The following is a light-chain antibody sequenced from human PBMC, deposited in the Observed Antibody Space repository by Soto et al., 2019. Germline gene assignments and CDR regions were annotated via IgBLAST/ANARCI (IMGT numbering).Light chain of an antibody. Sequence: EIVLTQSPGTLSLSPGERATLSCRASQSVSSNYLAWYQQKPGQAPRLLIYGASSRATGIPDRFSGSGSGTDFTLTISRLEPEDAAVYYCQQYGTSRWPFGQGTKVEIK. V-gene: IGKV3-20*01. CDR1: QSVSSNY. CDR2: GAS. J-gene: IGKJ1*01. CDR3: QQYGTSRWP.